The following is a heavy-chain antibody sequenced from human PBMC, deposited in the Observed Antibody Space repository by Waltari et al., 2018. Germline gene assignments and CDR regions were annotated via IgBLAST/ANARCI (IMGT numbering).Heavy chain of an antibody. CDR2: IYSGGST. CDR3: AKDHTSSWYGAENFQH. CDR1: GFTVSSNY. D-gene: IGHD6-13*01. V-gene: IGHV3-53*01. J-gene: IGHJ1*01. Sequence: EVQLVESGGGLIQPGGSLRLSCAASGFTVSSNYMSWVRQAPGKGLEWVSVIYSGGSTYYADSVKGRFTISRDNSKNTLYLQMNSLRAEDTAIYYCAKDHTSSWYGAENFQHWGQGTLVTVSS.